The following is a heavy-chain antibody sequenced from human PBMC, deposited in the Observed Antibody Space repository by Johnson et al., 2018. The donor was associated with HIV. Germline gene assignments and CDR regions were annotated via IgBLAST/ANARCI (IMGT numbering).Heavy chain of an antibody. V-gene: IGHV3-33*01. CDR3: ARERDATGDAFDI. Sequence: QVQLVESGGGVVQPGRSLRLSCAASGFTFSSYGMHWVRQAPGKGLEWVAVIWYDGSNKYYVDSVKGRFTISRDNAKNSLYLQINSLRAEDTAVYYCARERDATGDAFDIWGQGTVVTISS. D-gene: IGHD1-14*01. CDR1: GFTFSSYG. J-gene: IGHJ3*02. CDR2: IWYDGSNK.